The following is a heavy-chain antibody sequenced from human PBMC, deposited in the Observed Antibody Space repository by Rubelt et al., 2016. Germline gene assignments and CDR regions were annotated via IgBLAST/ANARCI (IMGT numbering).Heavy chain of an antibody. CDR3: ARESAHSSPADP. CDR1: GGSFSGYY. V-gene: IGHV4-34*01. J-gene: IGHJ5*02. D-gene: IGHD6-13*01. CDR2: INHSGST. Sequence: QVQLQQWGAGLLKPSETLSLTCAVYGGSFSGYYWSWIRQPPGKGLEWIGEINHSGSTNYNPSLKSRVTISVDTSTNQFSRKLSSVTAADTAVYYCARESAHSSPADPWGQGTLVTVSS.